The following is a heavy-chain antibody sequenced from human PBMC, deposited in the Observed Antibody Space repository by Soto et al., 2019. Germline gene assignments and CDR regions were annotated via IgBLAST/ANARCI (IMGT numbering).Heavy chain of an antibody. D-gene: IGHD6-19*01. CDR1: GYTFTSYD. CDR3: ARDIAVAVSPVGVG. V-gene: IGHV1-8*01. Sequence: GASVKVSCKASGYTFTSYDINWVRQATGQGLEWMGWMNPNSGNTGYAQKFQGRVTMTRNTSISTAYMELSSLRSEDTAVYYCARDIAVAVSPVGVGWGQGTMVTVSS. CDR2: MNPNSGNT. J-gene: IGHJ3*01.